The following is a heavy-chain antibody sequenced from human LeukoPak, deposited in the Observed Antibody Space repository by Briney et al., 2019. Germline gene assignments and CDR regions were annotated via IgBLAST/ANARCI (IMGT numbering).Heavy chain of an antibody. D-gene: IGHD5-12*01. CDR1: GFTFGSYS. J-gene: IGHJ4*02. CDR2: ITGDGHNT. V-gene: IGHV3-64*02. CDR3: ARVNRGYDY. Sequence: GGSLRLSCAAAGFTFGSYSMHWVRQAPGIGLEYVSAITGDGHNTFYADSVMGRFTISRDNSKNKLYLQMGSLRPEDMAVYYCARVNRGYDYWGQGVLVTVSS.